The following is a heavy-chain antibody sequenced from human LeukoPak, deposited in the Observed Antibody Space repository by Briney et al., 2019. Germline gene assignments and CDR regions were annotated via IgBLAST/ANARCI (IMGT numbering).Heavy chain of an antibody. CDR1: GYTFTSYG. V-gene: IGHV1-18*01. J-gene: IGHJ6*03. CDR3: ARVNSSAYYMDV. Sequence: ASVKVSCKASGYTFTSYGISWVRQAPGQGLEWMGWISAYNGNTNYAQKLQGRVTMTTDASTSTAYMELRSLRSDDTAVCYCARVNSSAYYMDVWGKGTTVTVSS. CDR2: ISAYNGNT.